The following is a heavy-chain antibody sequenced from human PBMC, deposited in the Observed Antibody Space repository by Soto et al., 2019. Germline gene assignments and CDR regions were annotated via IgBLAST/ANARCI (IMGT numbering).Heavy chain of an antibody. D-gene: IGHD3-22*01. J-gene: IGHJ4*02. CDR3: ARRGSGYYDVVTFDY. CDR1: GGSISSYY. V-gene: IGHV4-59*01. CDR2: IYYSGST. Sequence: QVQLQESGPGLVKPSETLSLTCTVSGGSISSYYWSWIRQPPGKGLEWIGYIYYSGSTNYNPSLKSRVPISVDTSKNQFSLKLSSVTAADTAVYYCARRGSGYYDVVTFDYWGQGTLVTVSS.